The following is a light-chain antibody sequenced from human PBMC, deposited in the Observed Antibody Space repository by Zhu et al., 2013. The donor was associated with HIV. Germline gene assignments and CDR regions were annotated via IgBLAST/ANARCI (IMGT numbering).Light chain of an antibody. CDR3: QQTYTTPIT. CDR2: AAS. CDR1: QAISGW. V-gene: IGKV1-12*01. J-gene: IGKJ5*01. Sequence: DIQMTQSPSSVSASVGDRVTITCRASQAISGWLTWYQQKPGKAPKVLIYAASNLQNGVPSRFSGSGSGTDFTLTINTLQPEDSATYYCQQTYTTPITFGQGTRLDFK.